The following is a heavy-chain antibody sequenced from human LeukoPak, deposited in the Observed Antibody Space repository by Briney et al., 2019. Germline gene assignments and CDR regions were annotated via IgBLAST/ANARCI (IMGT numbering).Heavy chain of an antibody. D-gene: IGHD5-18*01. CDR1: GFTFSSYE. Sequence: GGSLRLSCAASGFTFSSYEMNWVRQAPGKGLEWVSYISNSGSTIYYADSVKGRFTISRDNAKNSLYVQMNSLRVEDTAVYYCARGVGNNYGYPDYWGQRTLVTVSS. V-gene: IGHV3-48*03. J-gene: IGHJ4*02. CDR2: ISNSGSTI. CDR3: ARGVGNNYGYPDY.